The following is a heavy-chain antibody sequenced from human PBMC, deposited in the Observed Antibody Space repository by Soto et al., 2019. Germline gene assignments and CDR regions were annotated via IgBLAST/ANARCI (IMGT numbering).Heavy chain of an antibody. CDR1: GGTFNNYI. V-gene: IGHV1-69*01. Sequence: QVQLVQSGAEVKKPGSSVKVSCKASGGTFNNYIFSWVRQAPGQGLEWMGGTIPMFATAQYAQKLQGRVTITADESTSTVYMDLTSLRSDDTAVYYCARGLFGQQWLVGFDTWGQGTLVTVSS. CDR2: TIPMFATA. D-gene: IGHD6-19*01. J-gene: IGHJ4*02. CDR3: ARGLFGQQWLVGFDT.